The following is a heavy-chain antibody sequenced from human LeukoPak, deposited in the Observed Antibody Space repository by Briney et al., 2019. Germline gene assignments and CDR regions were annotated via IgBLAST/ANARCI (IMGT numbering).Heavy chain of an antibody. CDR2: IYHSGST. Sequence: SETLSLTCTVSGGSMRSSNFYWGWIRQPPGKGLEWMGNIYHSGSTYYNPSVKSRVTVSVDVSSNRFSLHLTSVTAADTALYFCARSDGYGLVGIWGQGTMVTVSS. J-gene: IGHJ3*02. CDR3: ARSDGYGLVGI. V-gene: IGHV4-39*07. D-gene: IGHD3-10*01. CDR1: GGSMRSSNFY.